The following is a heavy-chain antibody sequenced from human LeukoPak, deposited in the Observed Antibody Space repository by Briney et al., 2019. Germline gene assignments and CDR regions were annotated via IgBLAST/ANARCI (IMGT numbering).Heavy chain of an antibody. CDR3: AREGDSTRAFDI. CDR1: GGSISSYY. CDR2: IYTSGST. J-gene: IGHJ3*02. D-gene: IGHD2/OR15-2a*01. V-gene: IGHV4-4*07. Sequence: PSETLSLTCTVSGGSISSYYWSWIRQPAGKGLEWIGRIYTSGSTNYNPSLKSRVTMSVDTSKNQFSLKLSSVTSADTAVYYGAREGDSTRAFDIWGQGTMVTVSS.